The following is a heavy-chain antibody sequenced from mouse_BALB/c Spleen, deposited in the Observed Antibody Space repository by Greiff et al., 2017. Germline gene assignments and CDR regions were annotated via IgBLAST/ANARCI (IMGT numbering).Heavy chain of an antibody. Sequence: QVQLQQSGAELVRPGSSVKISCKASGYAFSSCWMNWVKQRPGQGLEWIGQIYPGDGDTNYNGKFKGKATLTADKSSSTAYMQLSSLTSEDSAVYFCARRAYDDYDMFAYWGQGTLVTVSA. V-gene: IGHV1-80*01. J-gene: IGHJ3*01. CDR3: ARRAYDDYDMFAY. D-gene: IGHD2-4*01. CDR1: GYAFSSCW. CDR2: IYPGDGDT.